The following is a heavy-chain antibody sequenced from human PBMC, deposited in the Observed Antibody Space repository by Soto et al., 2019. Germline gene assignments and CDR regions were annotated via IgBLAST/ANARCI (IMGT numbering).Heavy chain of an antibody. V-gene: IGHV3-53*01. J-gene: IGHJ6*02. Sequence: PGGSLRLSCAASGFTVSSNYMSWVRQAPGKGLEWVSVIYSGGSTYYADSVKGRFTISRANSKNTLYLQMNSLRAEDTAVYYCARERVYPRGYYGMDVWGQGTTVTVSS. CDR2: IYSGGST. D-gene: IGHD2-8*01. CDR1: GFTVSSNY. CDR3: ARERVYPRGYYGMDV.